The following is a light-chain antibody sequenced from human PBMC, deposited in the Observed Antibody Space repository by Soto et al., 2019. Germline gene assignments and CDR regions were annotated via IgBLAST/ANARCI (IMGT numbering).Light chain of an antibody. CDR2: DIS. Sequence: DIQMTQSPSSLSASVGDRVTITCRASQNIINYLHWYQQNPGKAPNLLIYDISTLQSGVPSRFSGSGSGTDFTLTISSLQHEDFATYYCQQSYYNPTFGQGTKVDI. J-gene: IGKJ1*01. CDR3: QQSYYNPT. CDR1: QNIINY. V-gene: IGKV1-39*01.